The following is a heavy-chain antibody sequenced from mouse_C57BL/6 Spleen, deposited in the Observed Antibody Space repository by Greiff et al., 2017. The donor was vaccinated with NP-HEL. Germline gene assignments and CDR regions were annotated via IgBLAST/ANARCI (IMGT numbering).Heavy chain of an antibody. V-gene: IGHV3-6*01. J-gene: IGHJ2*01. D-gene: IGHD1-1*02. CDR3: ARGGGSFDY. CDR1: GYSITSGYY. Sequence: EVQLQQSGPGLVKPSQSLSLTCSVTGYSITSGYYWNWIRQFPGNKLEWMGYISYDGSNNYNPSLKNRISITRDTSKTQFFLKLNSVTTEDTATYYCARGGGSFDYWGQGTTLTVPS. CDR2: ISYDGSN.